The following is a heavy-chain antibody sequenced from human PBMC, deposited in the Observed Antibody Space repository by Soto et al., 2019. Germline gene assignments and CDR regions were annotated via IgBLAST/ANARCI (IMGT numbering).Heavy chain of an antibody. D-gene: IGHD5-18*01. CDR1: GCSISSSSYY. J-gene: IGHJ6*02. CDR3: ARLSGYSYGNYYYYYGMDV. CDR2: IYYSGST. V-gene: IGHV4-39*01. Sequence: SETLSLTCTFSGCSISSSSYYWGWIRQPPGKGLEWIGSIYYSGSTYYNPSLKSRVTISVDTSKNQFSLKLSSVTAADTAVYYCARLSGYSYGNYYYYYGMDVWGQGTTVTVSS.